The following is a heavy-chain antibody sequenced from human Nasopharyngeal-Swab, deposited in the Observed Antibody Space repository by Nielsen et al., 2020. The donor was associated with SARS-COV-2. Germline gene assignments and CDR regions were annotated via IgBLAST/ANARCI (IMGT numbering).Heavy chain of an antibody. Sequence: WIREGLGKGLEWVAVIWYDGSNKYYADSVKGRFTISRGNSKNTLYLQMNSLRAEDTAVYYCARVPGDTAMASDYWGQGTLVTVSS. CDR3: ARVPGDTAMASDY. V-gene: IGHV3-33*01. D-gene: IGHD5-18*01. CDR2: IWYDGSNK. J-gene: IGHJ4*02.